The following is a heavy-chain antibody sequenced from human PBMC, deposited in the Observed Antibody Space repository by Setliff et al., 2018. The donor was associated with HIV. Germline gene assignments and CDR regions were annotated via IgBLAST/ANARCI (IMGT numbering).Heavy chain of an antibody. CDR2: IYNSGYS. CDR3: ARGDGYRSNDAYYDTGMDV. V-gene: IGHV4-59*01. D-gene: IGHD5-12*01. CDR1: GASISSYY. J-gene: IGHJ6*02. Sequence: LSLTCKVSGASISSYYWSWVRQPPGKGLEWIGYIYNSGYSNSKPSLKSRVTMSLDTSKNQFSLELTSVTAADTAVYFCARGDGYRSNDAYYDTGMDVWGQGITVTVS.